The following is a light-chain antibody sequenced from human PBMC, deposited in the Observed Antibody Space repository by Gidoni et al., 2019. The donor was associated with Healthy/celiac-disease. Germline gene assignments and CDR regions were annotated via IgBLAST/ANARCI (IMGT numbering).Light chain of an antibody. J-gene: IGKJ1*01. CDR2: GAS. CDR1: QSVSSN. CDR3: QQYNTWPPWT. Sequence: EIVMTQSPATLSVSPGERATHSCRASQSVSSNLAWYQQKPGQAPRLLIYGASTRATGIPARFRCSGSAPAFPLTISRLQSADFAVSYCQQYNTWPPWTFXXXTKVEIK. V-gene: IGKV3-15*01.